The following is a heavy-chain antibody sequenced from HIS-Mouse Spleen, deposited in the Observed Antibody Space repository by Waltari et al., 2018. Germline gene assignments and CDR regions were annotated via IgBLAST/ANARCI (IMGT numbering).Heavy chain of an antibody. CDR1: GGSFSGYY. Sequence: QVQLQQWGAGLLKPSETLSLTCAVYGGSFSGYYWSWIRQPPGKGLEWIGEINHSGSTTNNRSLKSRVTISVDTSKNQFSLKLSSVTAADTAVYYCARGALRGSYYWGEYFQHWGQGTLVTVSS. CDR2: INHSGST. V-gene: IGHV4-34*01. J-gene: IGHJ1*01. CDR3: ARGALRGSYYWGEYFQH. D-gene: IGHD1-26*01.